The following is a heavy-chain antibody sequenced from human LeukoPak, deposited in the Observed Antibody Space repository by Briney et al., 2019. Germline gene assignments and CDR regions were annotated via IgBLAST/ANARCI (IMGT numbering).Heavy chain of an antibody. Sequence: GGSLRLSCAVSGFTITSWSMNWVRQAPGKGLEWLSYISSGGSPIYYADSVKGRFTISRDDAKNLVYLQMNSLRAEDTAVYYCTYLRTPYYNDKWVDPWGQGALVTDSS. V-gene: IGHV3-48*04. J-gene: IGHJ5*02. CDR2: ISSGGSPI. CDR3: TYLRTPYYNDKWVDP. D-gene: IGHD3/OR15-3a*01. CDR1: GFTITSWS.